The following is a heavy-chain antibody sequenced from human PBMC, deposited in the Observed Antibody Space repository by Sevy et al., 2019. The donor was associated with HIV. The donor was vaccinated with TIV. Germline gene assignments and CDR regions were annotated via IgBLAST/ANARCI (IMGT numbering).Heavy chain of an antibody. CDR1: GFTFDDYG. J-gene: IGHJ4*02. CDR3: GRDGGFWGGIAVYQN. D-gene: IGHD3-16*01. Sequence: GGSLRLSCAASGFTFDDYGMGWVRQVPGRGLEWISGITWNGYYANYGASLKGRSTISRDNAKNSLYLQMDSVTAEDTALYYCGRDGGFWGGIAVYQNWGQGTLVTVSS. CDR2: ITWNGYYA. V-gene: IGHV3-20*04.